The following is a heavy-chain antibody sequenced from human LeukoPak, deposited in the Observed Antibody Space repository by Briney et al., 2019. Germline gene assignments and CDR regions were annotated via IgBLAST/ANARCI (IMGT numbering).Heavy chain of an antibody. CDR1: GFTFSSYW. V-gene: IGHV3-23*01. CDR2: ISWNSYGI. D-gene: IGHD3-22*01. Sequence: GGSLRLSCAASGFTFSSYWMSWVRQAPGKGLEWVSGISWNSYGIDYADSVKGRFTISRDNSKNTLYLQMNSLRAEDTAVYYCAKAVDSYYYYMDVWGKGTTVTISS. CDR3: AKAVDSYYYYMDV. J-gene: IGHJ6*03.